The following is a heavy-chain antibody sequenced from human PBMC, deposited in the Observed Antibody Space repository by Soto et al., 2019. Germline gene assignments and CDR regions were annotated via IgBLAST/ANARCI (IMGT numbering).Heavy chain of an antibody. CDR3: AHRQDYDSSGYYYVNEYFQH. V-gene: IGHV2-70*12. D-gene: IGHD3-22*01. CDR1: GFSLSTSGMR. Sequence: GPTLVNPTQTLTLTCTFSGFSLSTSGMRVSWIRQPPGKALEWLVRIDWDDDKFYSTSLKTRLTISKDTSKNQVVLTMTNMDPVDTATYYCAHRQDYDSSGYYYVNEYFQHWGQGTLVTVSS. J-gene: IGHJ1*01. CDR2: IDWDDDK.